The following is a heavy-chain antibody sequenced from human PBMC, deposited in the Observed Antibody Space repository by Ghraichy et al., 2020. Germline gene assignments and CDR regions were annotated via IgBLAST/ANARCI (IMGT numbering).Heavy chain of an antibody. J-gene: IGHJ1*01. CDR3: ARPDCSADACYSLQH. Sequence: ASVKVSCKPFGYTFTDYYMHWVRQAPGQGLEWMGRINPNSGGTNYAQNFQGRVTMTRDTSTSTAYMELSGLTSDDTAVYYCARPDCSADACYSLQHWGQGTLVTVSS. D-gene: IGHD2-15*01. CDR2: INPNSGGT. V-gene: IGHV1-2*02. CDR1: GYTFTDYY.